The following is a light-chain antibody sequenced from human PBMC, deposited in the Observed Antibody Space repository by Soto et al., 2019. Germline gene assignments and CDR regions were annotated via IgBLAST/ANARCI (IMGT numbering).Light chain of an antibody. CDR2: GAS. V-gene: IGKV3-11*01. Sequence: EIVLTQSPATLSLSPGERATLSCRASQSVGSYLAWYQQKPGQAPRPLIYGASKRAPGVSARFSGSGSGTDFTLTISSLEPEDFAVYHYLQRSIGFTFGPGTKVDIK. CDR3: LQRSIGFT. CDR1: QSVGSY. J-gene: IGKJ3*01.